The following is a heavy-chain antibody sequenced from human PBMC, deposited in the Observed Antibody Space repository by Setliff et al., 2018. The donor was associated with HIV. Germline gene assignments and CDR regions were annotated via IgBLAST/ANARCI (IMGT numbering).Heavy chain of an antibody. Sequence: ETLSLTCTVSGGSVGSGSYYWSWVRQAPGKGLVWVSYIDNDASHTIHADSVKGRFTISRDNAKNTVYLQMNSLRTEDTAVYYCAKGPSITMLRGESTFDIWGQGTMVTVSS. CDR2: IDNDASHT. CDR1: GGSVGSGSYY. V-gene: IGHV3-74*01. CDR3: AKGPSITMLRGESTFDI. J-gene: IGHJ3*02. D-gene: IGHD3-10*01.